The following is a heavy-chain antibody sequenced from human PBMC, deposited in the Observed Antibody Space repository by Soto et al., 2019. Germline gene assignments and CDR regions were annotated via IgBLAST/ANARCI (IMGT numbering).Heavy chain of an antibody. CDR2: IYYSGST. CDR1: GGSISSYY. D-gene: IGHD5-12*01. V-gene: IGHV4-59*01. J-gene: IGHJ4*02. Sequence: SETLSLTCTVSGGSISSYYWSWIRQPPGKGLEWIGYIYYSGSTNYNPSLKSRVTISVDTSKNQFSLKLSSVTAADTAVYYCATNSGYDFRDYWGQGTLVTVSS. CDR3: ATNSGYDFRDY.